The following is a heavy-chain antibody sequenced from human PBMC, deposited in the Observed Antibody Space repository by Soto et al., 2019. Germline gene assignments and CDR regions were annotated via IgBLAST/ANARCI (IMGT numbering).Heavy chain of an antibody. CDR2: INHDGSDT. J-gene: IGHJ5*02. CDR1: GFTFSPYW. CDR3: VRVVRSVDKSHSRGWFAP. Sequence: EVQLVESGGGLVQPGGSLRLSCATSGFTFSPYWMHWVRQAPGMGLMWVSRINHDGSDTIYADSVRGRFIVSRDNAQNTVYLQMNSLTAEDTAVYYCVRVVRSVDKSHSRGWFAPWGHGALVTVSS. V-gene: IGHV3-74*01. D-gene: IGHD1-26*01.